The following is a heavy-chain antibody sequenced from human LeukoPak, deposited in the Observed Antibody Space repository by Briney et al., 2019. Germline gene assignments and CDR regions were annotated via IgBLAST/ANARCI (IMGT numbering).Heavy chain of an antibody. D-gene: IGHD2-8*01. J-gene: IGHJ3*01. CDR1: GYTFTFSSYG. Sequence: ASVKVSCKASGYTFTFSSYGMNWVRQAPGQGLEWMGWINTNTGNPTYAQGFTGRFVSSLDTSVSTAYPQISSLKAEDTAVYYCARDLGSMTFDFWGQGTMVTVSS. CDR3: ARDLGSMTFDF. CDR2: INTNTGNP. V-gene: IGHV7-4-1*02.